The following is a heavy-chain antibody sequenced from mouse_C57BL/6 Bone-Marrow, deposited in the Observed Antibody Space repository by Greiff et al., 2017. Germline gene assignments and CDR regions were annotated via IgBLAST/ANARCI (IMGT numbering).Heavy chain of an antibody. CDR3: AKLGRYWYFDV. Sequence: RPGQGLEWIGDLYPGSGSTNYNEKFKSKATLTVDTSSSTAYMQPSSLTSEDSAVFYCAKLGRYWYFDVWGTGTTVTVSS. CDR2: LYPGSGST. J-gene: IGHJ1*03. D-gene: IGHD4-1*01. V-gene: IGHV1-55*01.